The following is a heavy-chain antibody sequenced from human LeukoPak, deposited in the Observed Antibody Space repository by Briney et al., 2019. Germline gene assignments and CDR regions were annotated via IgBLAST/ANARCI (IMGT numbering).Heavy chain of an antibody. Sequence: ASEKVSCKASGYTFTSYGISWVRQAPGLGLWWMGWFSAYNGNTNYAQKLQGRVTMTTDTSTSTAYLAHGRLRSGDTPVYYCARDNGYYYDSSGYYPHWWGQGTLVTVSS. V-gene: IGHV1-18*01. D-gene: IGHD3-22*01. CDR2: FSAYNGNT. CDR3: ARDNGYYYDSSGYYPHW. J-gene: IGHJ4*02. CDR1: GYTFTSYG.